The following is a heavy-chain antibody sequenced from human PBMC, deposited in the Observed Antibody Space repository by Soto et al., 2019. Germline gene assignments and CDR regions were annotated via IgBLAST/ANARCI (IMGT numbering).Heavy chain of an antibody. V-gene: IGHV4-31*03. Sequence: SETLSLTCTVSGGSISSGGYYWSWIRQHPGKGLEWIGYIYYSGSTYYNPSLKSRVTISVDTSKNQFSLKLSSVTAADTAVYYCARETKYYYDSSGYWTPFDYWGQGTLVTVSS. J-gene: IGHJ4*02. D-gene: IGHD3-22*01. CDR1: GGSISSGGYY. CDR3: ARETKYYYDSSGYWTPFDY. CDR2: IYYSGST.